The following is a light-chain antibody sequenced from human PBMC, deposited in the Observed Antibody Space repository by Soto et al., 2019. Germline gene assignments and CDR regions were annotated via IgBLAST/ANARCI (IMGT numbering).Light chain of an antibody. CDR3: VSWDNSLRGRV. J-gene: IGLJ3*02. CDR1: HSNSGSNY. V-gene: IGLV1-47*02. CDR2: SND. Sequence: QLVLTQPPSASGTPGQRVTISCSGSHSNSGSNYVYWYQQLPGTAPKLLIYSNDQRPSGVPDRFSGSKSGATASLAISGLRSDDEADYYCVSWDNSLRGRVFGGGTQLTVL.